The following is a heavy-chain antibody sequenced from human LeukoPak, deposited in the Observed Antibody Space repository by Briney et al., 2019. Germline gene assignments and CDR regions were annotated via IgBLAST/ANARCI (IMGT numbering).Heavy chain of an antibody. V-gene: IGHV3-23*01. Sequence: PGGSLRLSCAASGFTFSNCAMAWVRQAPGKGLEWVSAIGGGGGSTFYADPVKGHFTISRDNFKSILYLQMNYLRAEDTAVYYCARMGSRPTDYNSFDYWGQGTLVTVSS. J-gene: IGHJ4*02. CDR2: IGGGGGST. CDR1: GFTFSNCA. D-gene: IGHD1-1*01. CDR3: ARMGSRPTDYNSFDY.